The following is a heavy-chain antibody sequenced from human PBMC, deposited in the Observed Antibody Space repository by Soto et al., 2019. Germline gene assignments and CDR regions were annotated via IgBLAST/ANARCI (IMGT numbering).Heavy chain of an antibody. Sequence: SETLSLTCTVSGGSISSYYWSWIRQPPGKGLEWIGYIYYSGSTNYNPSLKSRVTISVDTSKNQFSLKLSSVTAADTAVYYCARYHHRYSGYDYVDYWSQGTLVTVSS. CDR2: IYYSGST. J-gene: IGHJ4*02. CDR1: GGSISSYY. CDR3: ARYHHRYSGYDYVDY. D-gene: IGHD5-12*01. V-gene: IGHV4-59*01.